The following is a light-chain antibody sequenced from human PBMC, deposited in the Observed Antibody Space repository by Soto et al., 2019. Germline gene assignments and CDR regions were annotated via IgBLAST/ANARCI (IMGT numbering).Light chain of an antibody. Sequence: IQLTQSPSSLSASVGARVTVTCRASQGIGTYLVWYQQKSGKAPTVLIYASSTLQTGVPSRFSGSGSGTDFTLTISSLQPEDFATYYCQQSFSSPPWTFGQGTKVDIK. J-gene: IGKJ1*01. CDR1: QGIGTY. CDR2: ASS. V-gene: IGKV1-39*01. CDR3: QQSFSSPPWT.